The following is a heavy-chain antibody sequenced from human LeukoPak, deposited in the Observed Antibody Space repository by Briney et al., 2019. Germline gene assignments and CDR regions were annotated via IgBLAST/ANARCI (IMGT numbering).Heavy chain of an antibody. CDR1: GFTFSSYG. D-gene: IGHD1-1*01. CDR3: ARATRAGTTNLDY. V-gene: IGHV3-21*01. J-gene: IGHJ4*02. CDR2: ISSSSSYI. Sequence: PGGSLRLSCAASGFTFSSYGMNWVRQAPGKGLEWVSSISSSSSYIYYADSVKGRFTISRDNAKNSLYLQMNSLRAEDTAVYYCARATRAGTTNLDYWGQGTLVTVSS.